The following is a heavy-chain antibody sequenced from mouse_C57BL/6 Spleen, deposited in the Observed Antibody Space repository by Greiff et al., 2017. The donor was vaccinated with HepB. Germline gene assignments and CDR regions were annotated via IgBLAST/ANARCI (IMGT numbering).Heavy chain of an antibody. D-gene: IGHD1-1*01. V-gene: IGHV1-52*01. CDR3: ARGGGSSLGDY. CDR2: IDPSDSET. Sequence: QVQLQQPGAELVRPGSSVKLSCKASGYTFTSYWMHWVKQRPIQGLEWIGNIDPSDSETHYNQKFKDKATLTVDKSSSPAYMQLSSLTSEDSAVYYCARGGGSSLGDYWGQGTTLTVSS. CDR1: GYTFTSYW. J-gene: IGHJ2*01.